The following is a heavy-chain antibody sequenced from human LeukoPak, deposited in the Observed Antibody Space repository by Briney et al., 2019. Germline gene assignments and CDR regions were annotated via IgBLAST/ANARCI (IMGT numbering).Heavy chain of an antibody. Sequence: GGSLRLSCAASGFTFSSYWMHWVRQAPGKGLVWVSRINSDWSSTSYADSVKGRFTISRDNAKKTLYLQMKSLRGEDTAVYYCASVGAWKNWFDPWGQGTLVTVSS. J-gene: IGHJ5*02. CDR3: ASVGAWKNWFDP. CDR1: GFTFSSYW. V-gene: IGHV3-74*01. CDR2: INSDWSST. D-gene: IGHD1-1*01.